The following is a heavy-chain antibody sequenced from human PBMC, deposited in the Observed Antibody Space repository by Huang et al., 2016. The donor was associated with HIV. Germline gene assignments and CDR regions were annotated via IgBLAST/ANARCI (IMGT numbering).Heavy chain of an antibody. CDR2: ISYTGSNI. D-gene: IGHD3-22*01. J-gene: IGHJ4*02. CDR3: ARGRDGRSGFYFGDFDN. Sequence: QVQLVESGGGVVQPGRSLRLSCAASGFTFTNYAMHWVRQAPGKGLEWVTRISYTGSNIYYTDSVKGRFSISRDKSKSTMFLHMNRLRFEDTAVYYCARGRDGRSGFYFGDFDNWGQGILVTVSS. V-gene: IGHV3-30*04. CDR1: GFTFTNYA.